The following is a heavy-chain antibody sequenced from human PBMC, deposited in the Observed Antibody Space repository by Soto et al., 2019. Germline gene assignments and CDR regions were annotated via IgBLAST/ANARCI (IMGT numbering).Heavy chain of an antibody. CDR3: ASVAETGTPLRGPYYYYGMDV. Sequence: SETLSLACAVYGGSFSGFSWNWIRQPPGKGLEWIGEINHSGTSNYNPSLKSRVTMLPDTSKNHFSLKLTSVTAADTAVYYCASVAETGTPLRGPYYYYGMDVWGQGTTVTVSS. D-gene: IGHD1-1*01. J-gene: IGHJ6*02. CDR1: GGSFSGFS. V-gene: IGHV4-34*01. CDR2: INHSGTS.